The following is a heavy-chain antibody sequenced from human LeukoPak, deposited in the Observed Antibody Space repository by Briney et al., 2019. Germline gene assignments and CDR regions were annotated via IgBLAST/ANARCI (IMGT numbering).Heavy chain of an antibody. D-gene: IGHD3-10*01. J-gene: IGHJ6*02. V-gene: IGHV3-15*05. CDR2: SKTDGGTT. CDR1: GFTFSNAW. Sequence: GGSQRLSCAASGFTFSNAWMKSKTDGGTTDYTAPVKGRFTMSRDDSKNTLYLQMNSLKTEDTAVYYCTTGPFDYYGSASYLANGMDVWGQGTTVTVSS. CDR3: TTGPFDYYGSASYLANGMDV.